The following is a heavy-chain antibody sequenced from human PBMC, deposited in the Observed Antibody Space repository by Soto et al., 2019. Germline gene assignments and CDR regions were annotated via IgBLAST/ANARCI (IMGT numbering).Heavy chain of an antibody. CDR3: ARDYYDSSGYYLFDY. D-gene: IGHD3-22*01. V-gene: IGHV4-4*07. CDR2: IYTSGST. J-gene: IGHJ4*02. CDR1: GGSISSYY. Sequence: PSETLSLTCTVSGGSISSYYLSGIRQPAGKGLEWIGRIYTSGSTNYNPSLKSRVTMSVDTSKNQFSLKLSSVTAADTAVYYCARDYYDSSGYYLFDYWGQGTLVTVSS.